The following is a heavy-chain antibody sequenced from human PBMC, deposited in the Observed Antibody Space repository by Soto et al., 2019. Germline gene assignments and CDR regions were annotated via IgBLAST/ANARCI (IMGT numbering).Heavy chain of an antibody. V-gene: IGHV4-59*12. J-gene: IGHJ4*01. Sequence: QVQLQESGPGLVKPSETLSLTCTVSGGSISSYYWSWIRQPPGKGLEWIGYIYYSGSNNYNPALKSRVTISVDTSKNQFSLNLSSMTAADRAVYYCVRRYRYSFEYWGHGTLVTVSS. CDR1: GGSISSYY. CDR2: IYYSGSN. D-gene: IGHD1-1*01. CDR3: VRRYRYSFEY.